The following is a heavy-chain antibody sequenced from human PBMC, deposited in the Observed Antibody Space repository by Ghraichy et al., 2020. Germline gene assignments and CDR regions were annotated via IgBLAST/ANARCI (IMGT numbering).Heavy chain of an antibody. J-gene: IGHJ4*02. D-gene: IGHD2/OR15-2a*01. CDR3: ARQERTLYFDY. Sequence: GSLRLSCTVSGGSISSSSYYWGWIRQPPGKGLEWIGSIYYSGSTYYNPSLKSRVTISVDTSKNQFSLKLSSVTAADTAVYFCARQERTLYFDYWGQGTLVTVSS. CDR1: GGSISSSSYY. V-gene: IGHV4-39*01. CDR2: IYYSGST.